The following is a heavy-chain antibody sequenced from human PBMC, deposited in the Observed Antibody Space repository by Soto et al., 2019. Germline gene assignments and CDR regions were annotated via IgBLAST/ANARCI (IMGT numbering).Heavy chain of an antibody. CDR3: ARGEYSSSSPDY. CDR1: GFTFSSYG. V-gene: IGHV3-33*01. J-gene: IGHJ4*02. D-gene: IGHD6-6*01. CDR2: IWYDGSNK. Sequence: QVQLVESGGGVVQPGRSLRLSCAASGFTFSSYGMHWVRQAPGKGLEWVAVIWYDGSNKYYADSVKGRFTISRDNSKNTLDLQMNSRRAEDTAVYYCARGEYSSSSPDYWGQGTLVTVSS.